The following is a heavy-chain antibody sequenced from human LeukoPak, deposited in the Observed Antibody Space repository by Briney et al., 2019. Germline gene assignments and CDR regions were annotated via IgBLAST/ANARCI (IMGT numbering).Heavy chain of an antibody. D-gene: IGHD3-10*01. CDR2: IWSDGSNK. Sequence: GGSLRLSCAASGFTFSTFGMHWVRQAPGKGLEWVAVIWSDGSNKFYADSVKGRFTISRENSKNTLFLQMNSLRAEDTALYSCSRDRGGSKFFDSWGQGTLVTVSS. CDR3: SRDRGGSKFFDS. V-gene: IGHV3-33*01. J-gene: IGHJ4*02. CDR1: GFTFSTFG.